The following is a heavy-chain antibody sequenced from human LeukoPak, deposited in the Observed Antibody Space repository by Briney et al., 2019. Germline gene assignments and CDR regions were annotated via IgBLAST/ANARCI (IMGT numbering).Heavy chain of an antibody. J-gene: IGHJ4*02. CDR3: ARDRPNYYGSDGHYYRRDGDY. Sequence: EGSLRLSCAASGFTFSIYAMSWVRQAPGKGLQWVSSITSRGESTWYVDSVKGRFTITRDNSENTLYLQMHSLRAEDTAVYYCARDRPNYYGSDGHYYRRDGDYWGRGTLVSVSS. D-gene: IGHD3-22*01. CDR2: ITSRGEST. V-gene: IGHV3-23*01. CDR1: GFTFSIYA.